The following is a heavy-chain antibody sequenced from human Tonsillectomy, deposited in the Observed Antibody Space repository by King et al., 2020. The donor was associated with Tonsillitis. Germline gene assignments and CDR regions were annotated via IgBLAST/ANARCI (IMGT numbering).Heavy chain of an antibody. CDR3: ARGRGSRPWGVSGTSCFDY. J-gene: IGHJ4*02. Sequence: LQLQESGPGLVKPSETLSLTCTVSGGPIRSYYWNWVRQPPGKGLGWIGDIYYSGSTNYHPSLKSRVTISVDTSKNQFSLKLSSVTAADTAVYYCARGRGSRPWGVSGTSCFDYWGQGTLVTPSS. D-gene: IGHD3-10*01. V-gene: IGHV4-59*01. CDR1: GGPIRSYY. CDR2: IYYSGST.